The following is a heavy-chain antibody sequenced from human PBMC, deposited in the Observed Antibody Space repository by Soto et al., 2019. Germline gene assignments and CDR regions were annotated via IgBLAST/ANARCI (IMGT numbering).Heavy chain of an antibody. CDR3: ARLFCGGSCYLIDY. J-gene: IGHJ4*02. D-gene: IGHD2-15*01. CDR1: GFTFSSYS. CDR2: ISSSSSYI. Sequence: GGSLRLSCAASGFTFSSYSMNWVRQAPGKGLEWVSSISSSSSYIYYADSVKGRFTISRDNAKNSLYLQMNSLRAEDTAVYYCARLFCGGSCYLIDYWGQGTLVTVSS. V-gene: IGHV3-21*01.